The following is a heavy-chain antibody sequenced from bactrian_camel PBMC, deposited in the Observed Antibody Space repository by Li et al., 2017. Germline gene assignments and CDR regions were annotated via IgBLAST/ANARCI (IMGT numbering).Heavy chain of an antibody. CDR3: AATRGPLPVRSAFDEGRYNY. D-gene: IGHD2*01. J-gene: IGHJ4*01. CDR1: GYTNSSLC. V-gene: IGHV3S31*01. CDR2: IFIGAGST. Sequence: VQLVESGGDSVQAGGSLRLSCAVSGYTNSSLCINWFRQAPGLEREGVAVIFIGAGSTYYADSVKDRFTISRDNSKNAVYLQMDNLKPEDTATYYCAATRGPLPVRSAFDEGRYNYWGQGTQVTVS.